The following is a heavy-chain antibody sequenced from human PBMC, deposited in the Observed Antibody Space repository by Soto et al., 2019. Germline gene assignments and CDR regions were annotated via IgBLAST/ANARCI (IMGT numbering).Heavy chain of an antibody. J-gene: IGHJ6*02. Sequence: ASVKVSCKASGYNFNTYGISWVRQAPGQGLEWMGWISAYNGKTNSAQKLQGRVTMTTDTSTSTAYMELRSLRSDDTAVYYCARDHPDSAGYFGAGIFYYYYYAMDVWGQGTTVTVSS. D-gene: IGHD3-3*01. V-gene: IGHV1-18*01. CDR2: ISAYNGKT. CDR3: ARDHPDSAGYFGAGIFYYYYYAMDV. CDR1: GYNFNTYG.